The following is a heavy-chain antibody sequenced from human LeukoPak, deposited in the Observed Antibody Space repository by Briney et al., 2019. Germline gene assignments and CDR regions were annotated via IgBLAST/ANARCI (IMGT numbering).Heavy chain of an antibody. V-gene: IGHV3-7*01. CDR3: ASGSGWISDI. CDR1: GFAFSSNW. D-gene: IGHD6-19*01. J-gene: IGHJ3*02. Sequence: GGSLRLSCAASGFAFSSNWMNWVRQAPGKGLEWVANIKQDGSEKYYVDSVKGRFTISRDNAKNSLYLQMNSLRAEDTAVYYCASGSGWISDIRGQGTMVTVSS. CDR2: IKQDGSEK.